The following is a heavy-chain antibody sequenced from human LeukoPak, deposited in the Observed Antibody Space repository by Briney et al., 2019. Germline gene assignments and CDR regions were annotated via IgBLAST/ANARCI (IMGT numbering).Heavy chain of an antibody. CDR2: ICLNRVIT. J-gene: IGHJ4*02. CDR1: RFTFSRNA. Sequence: GGPLRLSSAAPRFTFSRNAMSSVRQAPGKGRERGSNICLNRVITLCAESVQGRFTISRDNSKNTLDLQMDNLRVDDTAVYDCAKGDDIGKHPTRAYYFDTWGQGTLVTVSS. V-gene: IGHV3-23*01. CDR3: AKGDDIGKHPTRAYYFDT. D-gene: IGHD5-24*01.